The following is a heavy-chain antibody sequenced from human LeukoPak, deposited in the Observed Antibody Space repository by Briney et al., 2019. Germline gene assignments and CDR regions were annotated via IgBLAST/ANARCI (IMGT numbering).Heavy chain of an antibody. V-gene: IGHV4-39*01. D-gene: IGHD3-10*01. CDR3: ARRERFACWFDP. CDR2: IYYSGST. J-gene: IGHJ5*02. CDR1: AGCIRSSSYY. Sequence: PSETLSLTCTVTAGCIRSSSYYWGWIRHPKGKQLEWIGSIYYSGSTYYNPSLKSRVTISVDTSKNQFSLKLSSVTAADTAVYYCARRERFACWFDPWGQGTLVTVSS.